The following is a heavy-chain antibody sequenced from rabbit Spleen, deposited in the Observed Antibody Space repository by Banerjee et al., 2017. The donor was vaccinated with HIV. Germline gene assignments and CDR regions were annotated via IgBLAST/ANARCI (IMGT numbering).Heavy chain of an antibody. Sequence: QSLEESGGDLVKPGASLTLTCTASGVSFTNNNYMCWVRQAPGKGLEWIGYIVPIFGVTYYANWVNGRFTISSHNAQNTLYLQLNSLTAADTATYFCVRDRGVDYTYGYAGNTYASPFNLWGQGTLVTVS. V-gene: IGHV1S40*01. CDR2: IVPIFGVT. D-gene: IGHD6-1*01. J-gene: IGHJ4*01. CDR3: VRDRGVDYTYGYAGNTYASPFNL. CDR1: GVSFTNNNY.